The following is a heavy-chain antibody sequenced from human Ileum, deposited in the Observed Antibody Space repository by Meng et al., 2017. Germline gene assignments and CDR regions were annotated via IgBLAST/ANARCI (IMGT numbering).Heavy chain of an antibody. V-gene: IGHV3-23*01. Sequence: GGSLRLSCAPSGFTFNNYVMSGVRQAPGKGLEWVSTISGSADNTYYADSVKGRFTISRDNSRNSLYLQMNSLRAEDTAVYYCAKDRDGGGWPLFDYWGQGTLVTVSS. CDR3: AKDRDGGGWPLFDY. CDR1: GFTFNNYV. J-gene: IGHJ4*02. D-gene: IGHD6-19*01. CDR2: ISGSADNT.